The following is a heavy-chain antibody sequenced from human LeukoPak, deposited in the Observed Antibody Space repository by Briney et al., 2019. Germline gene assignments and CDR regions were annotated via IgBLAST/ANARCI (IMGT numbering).Heavy chain of an antibody. CDR3: ARRKYDYVWGSYRYYFDY. CDR2: IIPILGIA. D-gene: IGHD3-16*02. J-gene: IGHJ4*02. V-gene: IGHV1-69*04. CDR1: GGTFSSYA. Sequence: SVKVSCKASGGTFSSYAISWVRQARGQGLEWMGRIIPILGIANYAQKFQGRVTITADKSTSTAYMELSSLRSEDTAVYYCARRKYDYVWGSYRYYFDYWGQGTLVTVSS.